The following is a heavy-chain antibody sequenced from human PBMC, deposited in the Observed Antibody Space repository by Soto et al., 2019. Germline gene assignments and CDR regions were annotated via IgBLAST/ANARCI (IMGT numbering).Heavy chain of an antibody. CDR3: AKNQGVELVPLATVDWFDP. J-gene: IGHJ5*02. CDR1: GFIFENFG. V-gene: IGHV3-23*01. D-gene: IGHD1-26*01. Sequence: SGGSLRLSCAASGFIFENFGISWVRQAPGKGLEWISSISGSGFKKYYADSVKGRFTISRDNSKSTVYLELNNLSAEDTAVYHCAKNQGVELVPLATVDWFDPWGQGSVVP. CDR2: ISGSGFKK.